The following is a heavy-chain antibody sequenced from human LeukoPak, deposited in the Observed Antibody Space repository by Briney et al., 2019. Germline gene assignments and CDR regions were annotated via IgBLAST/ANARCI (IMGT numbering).Heavy chain of an antibody. CDR3: ARDLAMVRGARYRPYNWFDP. J-gene: IGHJ5*02. CDR2: IIPTFGTA. V-gene: IGHV1-69*01. CDR1: RGTSSSYA. Sequence: ASVKVSCKASRGTSSSYALIWVRQAPGQGLEWMGGIIPTFGTAAYAQKFQGRVTISADESTSTAYMELSSLTSEDTAVYYCARDLAMVRGARYRPYNWFDPWGQGTLVTVSS. D-gene: IGHD3-10*01.